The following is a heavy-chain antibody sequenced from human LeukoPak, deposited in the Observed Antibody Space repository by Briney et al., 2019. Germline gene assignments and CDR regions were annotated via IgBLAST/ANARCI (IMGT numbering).Heavy chain of an antibody. CDR3: ARGYDYGDY. CDR1: GGSFSGYY. Sequence: SETLSLTCAVYGGSFSGYYWSWIRQPPGKGLEWIGEINHSGSTNYNPSLKSRVTISVDTSKNQFFLKLSSVTAADTAVYYCARGYDYGDYWGQGTLVTVSS. J-gene: IGHJ4*02. CDR2: INHSGST. V-gene: IGHV4-34*01.